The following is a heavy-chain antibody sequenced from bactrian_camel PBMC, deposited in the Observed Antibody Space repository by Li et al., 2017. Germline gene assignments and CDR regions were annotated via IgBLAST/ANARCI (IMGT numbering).Heavy chain of an antibody. CDR2: MYSGESSI. Sequence: VQLVESGGGSVEAGGSLRLSCVVSGYTYSDGYCLGWFRQAPDKEREGVAQMYSGESSIYYLDSVKGRFTISQDSARNTVYLQMNNLQPEDTATYYCAEGRGSRGEHCYSLNYWGQGTQVTVS. D-gene: IGHD6*01. V-gene: IGHV3S1*01. CDR3: AEGRGSRGEHCYSLNY. CDR1: GYTYSDGYC. J-gene: IGHJ4*01.